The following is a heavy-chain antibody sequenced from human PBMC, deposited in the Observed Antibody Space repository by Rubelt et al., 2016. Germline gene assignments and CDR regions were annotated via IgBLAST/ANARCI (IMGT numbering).Heavy chain of an antibody. J-gene: IGHJ5*02. V-gene: IGHV3-7*03. CDR3: ARALPQWELFS. Sequence: GALRLSCAASGFTFTTYWMSWVRQAPGKGLEWVANINQDGSVKYYVDSVRGRFTISRGNAKNSLYRQMNSLRGEDTAVYYCARALPQWELFSWGQGTLITVSS. CDR1: GFTFTTYW. D-gene: IGHD3-10*01. CDR2: INQDGSVK.